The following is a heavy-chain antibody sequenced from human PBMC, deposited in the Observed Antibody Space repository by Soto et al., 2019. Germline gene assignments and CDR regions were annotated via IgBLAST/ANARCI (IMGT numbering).Heavy chain of an antibody. CDR1: GGSISSYY. V-gene: IGHV4-39*01. D-gene: IGHD2-15*01. CDR2: IYYSGST. Sequence: SETLSLTCTVSGGSISSYYWGWIRQPPGKGLEWIGSIYYSGSTYYNPSLKSRVTISVDTSKNQFSLKLSSVTAADTAVYYCARLLVVVVAATSRFDPWGQGTLVTVPS. CDR3: ARLLVVVVAATSRFDP. J-gene: IGHJ5*02.